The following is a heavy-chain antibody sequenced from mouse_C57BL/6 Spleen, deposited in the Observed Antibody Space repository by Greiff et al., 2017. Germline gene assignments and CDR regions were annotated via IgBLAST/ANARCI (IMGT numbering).Heavy chain of an antibody. Sequence: VQLQQSGAELVKPGASVKLSCKASGYTFTSYWMHWVKQRPGQGLEWIGMIHPNSGSTNYNEKFKSKATLTVDKSSSTAYMQLSSLTSEDSAVYYCAPTVVPYWYFDVWGTGTTVTVSS. D-gene: IGHD1-1*01. CDR3: APTVVPYWYFDV. V-gene: IGHV1-64*01. CDR1: GYTFTSYW. CDR2: IHPNSGST. J-gene: IGHJ1*03.